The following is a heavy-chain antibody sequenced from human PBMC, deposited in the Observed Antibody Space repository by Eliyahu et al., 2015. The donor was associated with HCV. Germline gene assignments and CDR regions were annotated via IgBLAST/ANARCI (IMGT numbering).Heavy chain of an antibody. CDR3: SRADCSGGTCYH. J-gene: IGHJ5*02. D-gene: IGHD2-15*01. CDR1: GFTFGXYA. Sequence: EVQLVESGGGLVQPGRSLRLSCTASGFTFGXYAMSWVPQATGKGLEWVAFIGSKAYGATTQYAASVKGRFTISRDDSKSIAYLQMSSLKTEDTAVYYCSRADCSGGTCYHWGQGTLVTVSS. V-gene: IGHV3-49*04. CDR2: IGSKAYGATT.